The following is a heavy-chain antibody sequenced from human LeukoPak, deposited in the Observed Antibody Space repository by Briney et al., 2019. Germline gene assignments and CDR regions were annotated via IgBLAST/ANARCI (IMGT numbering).Heavy chain of an antibody. V-gene: IGHV3-13*04. Sequence: GGSLRLSCAASGFTFSRYDMHWVRQVTGKGLEWVSATGTAGDTYYPGSVKGQFTISRENAKNSLYLQMNSLRAEDTAVYHCARDLGYCTTTGCSDIGGWFDPWGQGTLVTVSS. CDR2: TGTAGDT. CDR1: GFTFSRYD. D-gene: IGHD2-8*01. J-gene: IGHJ5*02. CDR3: ARDLGYCTTTGCSDIGGWFDP.